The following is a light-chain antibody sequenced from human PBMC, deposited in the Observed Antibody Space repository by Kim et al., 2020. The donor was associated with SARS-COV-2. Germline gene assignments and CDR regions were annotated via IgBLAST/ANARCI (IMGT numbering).Light chain of an antibody. CDR1: QSGSSV. J-gene: IGKJ4*02. CDR3: QQCNDWSKFT. CDR2: GAY. V-gene: IGKV3-15*01. Sequence: PGERGTLACRASQSGSSVVAWYQQRPGQAARLLSYGAYDRATGIPGRLSGSGSGRECTHSISSMQSEELEDYEVQQCNDWSKFTFGGGKKV.